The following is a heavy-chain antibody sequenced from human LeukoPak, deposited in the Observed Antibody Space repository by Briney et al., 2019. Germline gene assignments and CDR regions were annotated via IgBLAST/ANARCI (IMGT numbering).Heavy chain of an antibody. V-gene: IGHV4-39*01. Sequence: SETLSLTCTVSGGSISSSGYYWGWIRQPPGKGLEWIGSIYYSGSTYYNPSLKSRVTISVDTSKNQFSLNLSSVTAADTAVYYCARLYYDSSGYYQICYFGYWGQGTLVTVSS. CDR3: ARLYYDSSGYYQICYFGY. CDR1: GGSISSSGYY. J-gene: IGHJ4*02. D-gene: IGHD3-22*01. CDR2: IYYSGST.